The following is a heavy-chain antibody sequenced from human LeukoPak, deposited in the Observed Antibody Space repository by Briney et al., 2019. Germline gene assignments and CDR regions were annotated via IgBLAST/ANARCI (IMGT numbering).Heavy chain of an antibody. J-gene: IGHJ4*02. CDR2: IKSDGSSV. CDR3: ARYPPGGTLYY. D-gene: IGHD1-1*01. CDR1: GFTFRIYR. Sequence: GGSLRLSCGASGFTFRIYRMHWVRQAPGRGLVWVSRIKSDGSSVSYADSVKGRFTISRDNAKNTLYLQMNSLRAEDTAVYYCARYPPGGTLYYWGKGDLVTVSS. V-gene: IGHV3-74*01.